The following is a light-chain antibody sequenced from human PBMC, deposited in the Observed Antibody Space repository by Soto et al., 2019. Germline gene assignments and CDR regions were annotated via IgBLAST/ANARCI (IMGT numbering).Light chain of an antibody. CDR2: DAS. CDR3: QQYDNLPFT. CDR1: QDISNY. J-gene: IGKJ3*01. Sequence: DIQMTQSPSSLSASVGDRVTITCQASQDISNYLNWYQQKPGKAPKLLIYDASNLETGVPSRFSGGSGTDFTFTISSLQPEDIATYYCQQYDNLPFTFGPGTKVDIK. V-gene: IGKV1-33*01.